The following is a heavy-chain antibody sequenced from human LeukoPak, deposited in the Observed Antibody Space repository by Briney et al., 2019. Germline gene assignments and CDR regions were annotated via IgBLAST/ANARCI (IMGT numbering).Heavy chain of an antibody. V-gene: IGHV1-69*04. D-gene: IGHD3-22*01. Sequence: SVKVSCKASGYTFTSYYMHWVRQAPGQGLEWMGRIIPILGIANYAQKFQGRVTITADKSTSTAYMELSSLRSEDTAVYYCARDYDYDSSYFDYWGQGTLVTVSS. CDR2: IIPILGIA. CDR1: GYTFTSYY. J-gene: IGHJ4*02. CDR3: ARDYDYDSSYFDY.